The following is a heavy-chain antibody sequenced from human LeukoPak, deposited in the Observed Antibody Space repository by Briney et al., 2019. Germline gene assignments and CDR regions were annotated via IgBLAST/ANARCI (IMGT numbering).Heavy chain of an antibody. V-gene: IGHV3-64D*06. CDR2: IRNDGTST. Sequence: GGSLRLSCSASRFPFNTYTMHWVRQAPGKGLEFVSAIRNDGTSTYYADAVKGRFTVSRDNPKNTLYLQMSSLRVEDTAVYYCVKDAYLMGVWGKGTTVIVSS. CDR3: VKDAYLMGV. CDR1: RFPFNTYT. J-gene: IGHJ6*04.